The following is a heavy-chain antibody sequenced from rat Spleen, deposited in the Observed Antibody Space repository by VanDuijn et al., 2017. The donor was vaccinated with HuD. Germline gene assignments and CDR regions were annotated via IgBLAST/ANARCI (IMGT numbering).Heavy chain of an antibody. D-gene: IGHD1-4*01. Sequence: QVQLKESGPGLVQPSQTLSLTCTVSGFSLIDYHVHWVRQPPGKGLEWMGIMWNDGDTAYDSVFKSRLSFSRDTSKSQVFLKMTSLQTEDTATYFCIRESLPGYNSHWFVYWGQGTLVTVSS. V-gene: IGHV2-32*01. J-gene: IGHJ3*01. CDR2: MWNDGDT. CDR3: IRESLPGYNSHWFVY. CDR1: GFSLIDYH.